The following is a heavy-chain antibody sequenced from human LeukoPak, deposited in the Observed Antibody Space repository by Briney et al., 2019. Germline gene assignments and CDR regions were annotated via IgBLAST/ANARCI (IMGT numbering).Heavy chain of an antibody. J-gene: IGHJ1*01. D-gene: IGHD5-24*01. CDR1: GYTFTSYD. V-gene: IGHV7-4-1*02. CDR2: INTNTGNP. Sequence: ASVKVSCKASGYTFTSYDINWVRQAPGQGLEWMGWINTNTGNPTYAQGFTGRFVFSLDTSVSTAYLQISSLKAEDTAVYYCARAGGWLQLSYFQHWGQGTLVTVSS. CDR3: ARAGGWLQLSYFQH.